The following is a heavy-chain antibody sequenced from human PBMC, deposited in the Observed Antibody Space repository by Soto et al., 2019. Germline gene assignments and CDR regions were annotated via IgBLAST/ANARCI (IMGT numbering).Heavy chain of an antibody. CDR3: ARAQNVNIFFGACPDY. CDR1: GFTFSSYW. V-gene: IGHV3-74*01. D-gene: IGHD3-3*01. J-gene: IGHJ4*02. CDR2: INSDGSST. Sequence: AGGSLRLSCAASGFTFSSYWMHWVRQAPWKGLVWVSRINSDGSSTSYADSVKGRFTISRDNAKNTLYLQMNSLRAEDTAVYYCARAQNVNIFFGACPDYWGQGTLVTVSS.